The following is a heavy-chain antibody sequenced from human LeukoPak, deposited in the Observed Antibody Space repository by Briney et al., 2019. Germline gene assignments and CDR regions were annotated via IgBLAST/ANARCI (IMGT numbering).Heavy chain of an antibody. J-gene: IGHJ4*02. CDR2: IYYSGST. CDR3: ATPRRAPYYDILTGYDSGPCFDH. Sequence: SETLSLTCTVSGGSISSGGYYWSWIRQPPGKGLEWIGSIYYSGSTYYNPSLKSRVTISVDTSKNQFSLKLGSVTAADTAVYYCATPRRAPYYDILTGYDSGPCFDHWGQGTLVTVSS. CDR1: GGSISSGGYY. V-gene: IGHV4-39*01. D-gene: IGHD3-9*01.